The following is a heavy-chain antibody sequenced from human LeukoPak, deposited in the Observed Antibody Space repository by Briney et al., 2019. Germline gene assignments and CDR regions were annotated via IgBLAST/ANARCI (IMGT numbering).Heavy chain of an antibody. CDR3: ARDGYDILTGSVYYFDY. CDR1: GFTFSSYW. CDR2: INSDGSST. V-gene: IGHV3-74*01. Sequence: GGSLRLSCAASGFTFSSYWMHWVRQAPGKGLVWVSRINSDGSSTSYADSVKGRFTISRDNAKNTLYLQMNSLRAEDTAVYYCARDGYDILTGSVYYFDYWGQGTLVTVSS. J-gene: IGHJ4*02. D-gene: IGHD3-9*01.